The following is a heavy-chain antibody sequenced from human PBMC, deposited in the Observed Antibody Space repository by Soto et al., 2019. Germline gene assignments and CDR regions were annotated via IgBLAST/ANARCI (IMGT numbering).Heavy chain of an antibody. CDR3: ASSWVAIQTQYGMDA. D-gene: IGHD2-2*01. J-gene: IGHJ6*02. Sequence: SVKVSCKASVGTFSSYAISWVRQAPGQGLEWMGGIIPIFGTANYAQKFQGRVTITADESTSTAYMELSSLRSEDTAVYYCASSWVAIQTQYGMDAWGQGATVTVSS. CDR1: VGTFSSYA. CDR2: IIPIFGTA. V-gene: IGHV1-69*13.